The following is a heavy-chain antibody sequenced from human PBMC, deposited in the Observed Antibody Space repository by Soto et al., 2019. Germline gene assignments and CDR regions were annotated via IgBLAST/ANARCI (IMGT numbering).Heavy chain of an antibody. Sequence: QVLLVESGGRVVQPGRSLRLSCAASGFTFSSYAMHWVRQAPGKGLEWVAVISYDGSNKYYADSVKGRFTISRDNSKNTLYLQINSLRAEDTAVYYCAIAYVGQLYWGQGTLVTVSS. J-gene: IGHJ1*01. V-gene: IGHV3-30-3*01. CDR1: GFTFSSYA. CDR2: ISYDGSNK. CDR3: AIAYVGQLY. D-gene: IGHD3-16*01.